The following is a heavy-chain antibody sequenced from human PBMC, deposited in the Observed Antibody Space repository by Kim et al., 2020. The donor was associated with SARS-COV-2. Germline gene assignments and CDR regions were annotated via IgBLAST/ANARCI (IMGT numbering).Heavy chain of an antibody. CDR3: AKDLRVRGVHYPFDY. CDR1: GFTFSSYA. V-gene: IGHV3-23*01. J-gene: IGHJ4*02. Sequence: GGSLRLSCAASGFTFSSYAMSWVRQAPGKGLEWVSAISGSGGSTYYADSVKGRFTISRDNSKNTLYLQMNSLRAEDTAVYYCAKDLRVRGVHYPFDYWGQGTLVTVSS. CDR2: ISGSGGST. D-gene: IGHD3-10*01.